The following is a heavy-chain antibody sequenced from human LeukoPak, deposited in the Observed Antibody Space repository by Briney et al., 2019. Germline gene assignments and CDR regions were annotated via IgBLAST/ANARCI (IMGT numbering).Heavy chain of an antibody. CDR2: ISSTSSYI. V-gene: IGHV3-21*01. J-gene: IGHJ4*02. D-gene: IGHD6-19*01. CDR1: GFTFSSYG. CDR3: ARKSSAVAGPFDY. Sequence: GGSLRLSCAASGFTFSSYGMHWVRQAPGKGLEWVSSISSTSSYIYDADSVKGRFTISRDNAKNSLYLQMNSLRAEDTAVYYCARKSSAVAGPFDYWGQGTLVTVSS.